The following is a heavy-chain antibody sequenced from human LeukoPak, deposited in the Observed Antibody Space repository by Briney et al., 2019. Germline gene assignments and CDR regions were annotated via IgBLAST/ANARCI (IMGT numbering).Heavy chain of an antibody. V-gene: IGHV3-30*18. J-gene: IGHJ4*02. D-gene: IGHD4-17*01. CDR2: ISYDGSNK. CDR3: AKDGNYGDYGKDY. Sequence: GGSLRLSCAASGFTFSSYGMHWVRQAPGKGLEWAAVISYDGSNKYYADSVKGRFTISRDNSKNTLYLQMNSLRAEDTAVYYCAKDGNYGDYGKDYWGQGTLVTVSS. CDR1: GFTFSSYG.